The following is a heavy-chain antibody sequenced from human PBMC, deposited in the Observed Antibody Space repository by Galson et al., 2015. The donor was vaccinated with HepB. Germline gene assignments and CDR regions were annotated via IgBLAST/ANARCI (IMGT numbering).Heavy chain of an antibody. D-gene: IGHD3-3*01. CDR3: ANAVGQNYDSIYFDY. CDR1: GFTVSSNY. CDR2: ISSRGDST. J-gene: IGHJ4*02. Sequence: SLRLSCAASGFTVSSNYMSWVRQAPGKGLEWVSTISSRGDSTYYADSVKGRFAVSRDNSKNTLYLQVNSLRAEDTAVYYCANAVGQNYDSIYFDYWGQGTLVTVSS. V-gene: IGHV3-23*01.